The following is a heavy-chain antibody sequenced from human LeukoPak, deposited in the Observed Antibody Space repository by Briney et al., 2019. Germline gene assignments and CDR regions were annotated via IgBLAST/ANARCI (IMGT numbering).Heavy chain of an antibody. J-gene: IGHJ4*02. CDR2: IKEDGSEI. D-gene: IGHD6-25*01. V-gene: IGHV3-7*01. Sequence: GGSLRLSCAASGFTFSNHWMTWVRQAPGKGLEWVANIKEDGSEIYYVDSVKGRFTISRDNSKNSLYLQMNSLRAEDTAVYYCAGSGFWGQGTLVTVSS. CDR1: GFTFSNHW. CDR3: AGSGF.